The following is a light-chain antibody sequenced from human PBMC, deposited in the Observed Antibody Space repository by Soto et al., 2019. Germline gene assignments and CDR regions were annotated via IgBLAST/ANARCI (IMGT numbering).Light chain of an antibody. J-gene: IGLJ1*01. V-gene: IGLV7-43*01. CDR2: ATI. CDR3: LLDFGGVSLYV. CDR1: TGAVTSSYY. Sequence: QAVVTQEPSLTVSPGGTVTLTCASSTGAVTSSYYPNWFQQKPGQAPRPLIYATINKYSWTPARFSGSLLGGKAALTLSGVQPEDEAIYYCLLDFGGVSLYVFGNGTKLTVL.